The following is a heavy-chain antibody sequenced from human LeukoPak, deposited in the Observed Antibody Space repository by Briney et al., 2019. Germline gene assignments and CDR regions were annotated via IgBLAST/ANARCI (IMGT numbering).Heavy chain of an antibody. D-gene: IGHD3-3*01. J-gene: IGHJ5*02. CDR2: IFYSGTT. CDR3: ARSVLVWLPDAFDP. Sequence: SETLSLTCTVSGGSISSHYWSWIRQPPGKGLEWIGYIFYSGTTNYNPTLKSRVTISLDTSKKNFSLSLRSVTAADTAVYYCARSVLVWLPDAFDPWGQGTLVTVSS. V-gene: IGHV4-59*11. CDR1: GGSISSHY.